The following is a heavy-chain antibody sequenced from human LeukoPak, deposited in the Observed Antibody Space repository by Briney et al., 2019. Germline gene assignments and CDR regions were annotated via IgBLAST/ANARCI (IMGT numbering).Heavy chain of an antibody. CDR3: ARVPLLPDY. V-gene: IGHV4-39*07. D-gene: IGHD2-15*01. CDR2: IYYSGST. Sequence: SETLSLTCTVSSDSISSGGYCWSWIRQPPGKGRELIGSIYYSGSTYYNPSLKSRVTISVDTSKNQFSLKLSSVTAADTAVYCCARVPLLPDYWGQGTLVTVSS. J-gene: IGHJ4*02. CDR1: SDSISSGGYC.